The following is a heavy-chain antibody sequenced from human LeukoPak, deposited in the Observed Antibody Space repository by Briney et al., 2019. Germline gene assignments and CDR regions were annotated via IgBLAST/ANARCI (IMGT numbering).Heavy chain of an antibody. CDR3: ARGQIVYSFDRSGYFDY. V-gene: IGHV1-8*01. D-gene: IGHD3-22*01. CDR1: GYTFTSYE. Sequence: VASVKVSCKASGYTFTSYEINWVRQATGQGLEWMGWMNPDSGNTGYAQQFQGRVTMARNTSISTAYMELSSLRSEDTAVYYCARGQIVYSFDRSGYFDYWGQGNLVTVSS. CDR2: MNPDSGNT. J-gene: IGHJ4*02.